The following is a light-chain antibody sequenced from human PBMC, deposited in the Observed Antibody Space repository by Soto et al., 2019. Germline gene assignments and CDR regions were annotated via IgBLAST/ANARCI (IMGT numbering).Light chain of an antibody. Sequence: QSMLTQPASLSGYSGQSIAISCTGTISDIGAYDYVSWFQQHPGKAPKLMISEVNNRPSGVSNRFSDSKSGNTAYLTISGLQVEDEAEYFCLSFTTTSTHVFGTGTKVTV. CDR1: ISDIGAYDY. J-gene: IGLJ1*01. CDR3: LSFTTTSTHV. CDR2: EVN. V-gene: IGLV2-14*01.